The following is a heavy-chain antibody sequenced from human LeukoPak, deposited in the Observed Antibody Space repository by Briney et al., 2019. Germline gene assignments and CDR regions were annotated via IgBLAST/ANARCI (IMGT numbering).Heavy chain of an antibody. CDR3: AHRREYSYGYQWWFDP. J-gene: IGHJ5*02. CDR1: GFSLSTSGVG. V-gene: IGHV2-5*01. CDR2: IYWNDDK. Sequence: SGPTLVNPTQTLTQTCTFSGFSLSTSGVGVGWIRQPPGKALEWLVLIYWNDDKRYSPSLKSRLTITKDTSKNQVVLTMTNMDPVDTATYYCAHRREYSYGYQWWFDPWGQGTLVTVSS. D-gene: IGHD5-18*01.